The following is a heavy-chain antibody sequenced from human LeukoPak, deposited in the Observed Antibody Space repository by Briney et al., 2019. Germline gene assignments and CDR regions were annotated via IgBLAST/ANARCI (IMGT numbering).Heavy chain of an antibody. D-gene: IGHD6-13*01. V-gene: IGHV3-23*01. Sequence: PGGSLRLSCAAFGFSFSTYAMTWVRQAPGKGLEWVSTITNSGGSTYYADSVKGRFTISRDNSKNSLYLQMNSLRAEGTAVYYCAREARGVKIAAAGKGLLYWGQGTLVTVSS. CDR1: GFSFSTYA. CDR3: AREARGVKIAAAGKGLLY. J-gene: IGHJ4*02. CDR2: ITNSGGST.